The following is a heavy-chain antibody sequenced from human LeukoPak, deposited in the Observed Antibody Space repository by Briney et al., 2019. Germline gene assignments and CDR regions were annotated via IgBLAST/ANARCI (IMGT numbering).Heavy chain of an antibody. CDR2: IIPIFGTA. J-gene: IGHJ3*02. CDR1: GGTFSSYA. Sequence: ASVKVSCKASGGTFSSYAISWVRQAPGQGLEWMGGIIPIFGTANYAQKFQGRVTITADESTSTAYMELSSLRSEDTAVYYCARDHRGIFGVVPDAFDIWGQGTMVTVSS. D-gene: IGHD3-3*01. V-gene: IGHV1-69*13. CDR3: ARDHRGIFGVVPDAFDI.